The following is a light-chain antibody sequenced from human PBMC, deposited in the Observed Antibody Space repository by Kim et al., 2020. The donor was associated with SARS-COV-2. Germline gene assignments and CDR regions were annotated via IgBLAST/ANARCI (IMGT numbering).Light chain of an antibody. CDR1: QTINNR. V-gene: IGKV3-15*01. Sequence: SPGERATLSCRSSQTINNRLVWYQQKPGQAPRLLIYGATTRATGIPARFIGSGSETDFTLTINGLQSEDFAVYYCQQSNNWPPLTFGQGTKVDIK. J-gene: IGKJ1*01. CDR3: QQSNNWPPLT. CDR2: GAT.